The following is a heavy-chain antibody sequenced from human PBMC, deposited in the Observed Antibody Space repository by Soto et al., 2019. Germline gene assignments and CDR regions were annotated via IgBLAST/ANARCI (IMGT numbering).Heavy chain of an antibody. CDR3: AKDQGSSWYEIDY. Sequence: EVQLLESGGGVVQPGGSLKLSGAASGFTFSNYAVTWVRQAPGKGLEWVSTISGSGGSTYYADSVKGRFTISRDNSKNTLYLQMNSLRAEDTAVYYCAKDQGSSWYEIDYWGQGTLVTVSS. V-gene: IGHV3-23*01. D-gene: IGHD6-13*01. CDR1: GFTFSNYA. J-gene: IGHJ4*02. CDR2: ISGSGGST.